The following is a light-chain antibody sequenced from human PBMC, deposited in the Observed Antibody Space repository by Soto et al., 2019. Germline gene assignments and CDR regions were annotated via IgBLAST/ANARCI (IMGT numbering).Light chain of an antibody. J-gene: IGLJ2*01. CDR2: EVS. CDR1: SSDVGSYNL. Sequence: QSALTQPASVSGSPGQSITISCTGTSSDVGSYNLVSWYQQHPGKAPKLMIYEVSKGPSGVSNRVSGSKSGNPASLTISGLQAEDEADYYCSAYAGSSTFEGVFGGGTKLTVL. V-gene: IGLV2-23*02. CDR3: SAYAGSSTFEGV.